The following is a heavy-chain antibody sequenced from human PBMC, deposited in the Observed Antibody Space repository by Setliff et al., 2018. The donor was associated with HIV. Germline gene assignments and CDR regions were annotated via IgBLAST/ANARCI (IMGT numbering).Heavy chain of an antibody. J-gene: IGHJ6*03. CDR3: ARGFSGDYVFTGYRDV. V-gene: IGHV4-34*01. CDR2: INHRGRT. Sequence: PSETLSLTCAVYGGSLSGYYWSWIRQAPGKGLEWIGEINHRGRTRYNPSLKSRVTISVETSKNQFSLRVNSVTAADTAFYYCARGFSGDYVFTGYRDVWGKGTTVTV. CDR1: GGSLSGYY. D-gene: IGHD3-3*01.